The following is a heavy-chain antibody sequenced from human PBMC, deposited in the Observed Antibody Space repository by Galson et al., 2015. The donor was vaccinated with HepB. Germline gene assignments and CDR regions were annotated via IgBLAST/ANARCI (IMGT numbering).Heavy chain of an antibody. CDR1: GFSVSSDY. Sequence: SLRLSCAASGFSVSSDYMSWVRQAPGKGLECVSVIYGGGGTNYADSVKGRFTVSRDNSKNILYLQMNNLRSVDTAVYYCAGGRYCTTECYLDPWGQGTQVTVTS. V-gene: IGHV3-66*02. CDR2: IYGGGGT. CDR3: AGGRYCTTECYLDP. D-gene: IGHD2-8*01. J-gene: IGHJ5*02.